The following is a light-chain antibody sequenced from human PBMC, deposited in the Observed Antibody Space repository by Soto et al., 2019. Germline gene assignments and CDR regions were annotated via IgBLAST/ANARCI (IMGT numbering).Light chain of an antibody. CDR1: TSNIGTNT. CDR3: ATWDDTLSGRV. Sequence: QSVLTQPPSASGTPGQRVTISCSGSTSNIGTNTVNWFQHVPGSAPKLLIYTNDQRPSGVPDRFSGSRSGTSASLAISGLQSEDEADYYCATWDDTLSGRVFGGGTKVTVL. V-gene: IGLV1-44*01. CDR2: TND. J-gene: IGLJ3*02.